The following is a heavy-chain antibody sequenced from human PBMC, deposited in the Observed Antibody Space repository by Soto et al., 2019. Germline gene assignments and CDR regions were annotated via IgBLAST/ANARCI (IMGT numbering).Heavy chain of an antibody. Sequence: GGSLRLSCAASGFTFSDSHMSWIRQAPGKGVGWVSYISGSGSSTYQATSVKGRFTISRDNAKNSLYLQMNSLRAEDTAGYYCAKDKRGSYWGQGTLVTVSS. CDR1: GFTFSDSH. CDR2: ISGSGSST. V-gene: IGHV3-11*01. D-gene: IGHD3-16*01. CDR3: AKDKRGSY. J-gene: IGHJ4*02.